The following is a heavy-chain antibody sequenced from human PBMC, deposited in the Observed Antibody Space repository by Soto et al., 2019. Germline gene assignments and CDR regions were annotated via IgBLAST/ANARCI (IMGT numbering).Heavy chain of an antibody. CDR3: ARVRSGYYVDY. D-gene: IGHD3-3*01. V-gene: IGHV3-7*01. CDR2: IKEDGSEK. CDR1: GFTFTYYW. J-gene: IGHJ4*02. Sequence: EVQLVESGGGLVQPGGSLRLSCAASGFTFTYYWMTWARQAPGRGLEWVANIKEDGSEKYYVDSVKGRFTISRDNAKKSLYLQMNNLRAEDTAVYYCARVRSGYYVDYWGQGTLVTVSS.